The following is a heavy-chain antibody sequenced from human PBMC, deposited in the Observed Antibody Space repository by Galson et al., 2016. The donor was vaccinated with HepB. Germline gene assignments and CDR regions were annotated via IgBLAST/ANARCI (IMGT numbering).Heavy chain of an antibody. CDR2: IKTDGSIT. CDR1: GFTFSNYW. CDR3: ARGRRGAISDFFDY. Sequence: SLRLSCAASGFTFSNYWMYWVRQAPGKGLVWVSRIKTDGSITGYADSVKGRFTISRANGKKTMYLQMNSLRAEDTALYYCARGRRGAISDFFDYWGQGILVTVSS. D-gene: IGHD3-10*01. J-gene: IGHJ4*02. V-gene: IGHV3-74*01.